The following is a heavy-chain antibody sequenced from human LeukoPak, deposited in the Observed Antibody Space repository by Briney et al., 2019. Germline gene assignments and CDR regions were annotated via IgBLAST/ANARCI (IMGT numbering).Heavy chain of an antibody. CDR1: GYTFTSHG. Sequence: GASVKVSCKASGYTFTSHGISWVRQATGQGIEWIGWISAYNGNTNYAQKLQGRVTMTTDTSTSTAYMELRSLRSDDTAVYYCARGGALIAVAGTMSRYYYMDVWGKGTTVTISS. V-gene: IGHV1-18*01. CDR3: ARGGALIAVAGTMSRYYYMDV. J-gene: IGHJ6*03. D-gene: IGHD6-19*01. CDR2: ISAYNGNT.